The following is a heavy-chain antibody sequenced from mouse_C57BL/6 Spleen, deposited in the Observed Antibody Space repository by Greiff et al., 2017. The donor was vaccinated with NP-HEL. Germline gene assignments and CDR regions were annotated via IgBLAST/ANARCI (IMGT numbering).Heavy chain of an antibody. CDR2: IYPGDGDT. CDR3: ASEDYSYGKGYYFDY. D-gene: IGHD1-1*01. CDR1: GYAFSSSW. V-gene: IGHV1-82*01. Sequence: VQLQESGPELVKPGASVKISCKASGYAFSSSWMNWVKQRPGKGLEWIGRIYPGDGDTNYNGKFKGKATLTADKSSSTAYMQLSSLTSEYSAVYFCASEDYSYGKGYYFDYWGQGTTLTVSS. J-gene: IGHJ2*01.